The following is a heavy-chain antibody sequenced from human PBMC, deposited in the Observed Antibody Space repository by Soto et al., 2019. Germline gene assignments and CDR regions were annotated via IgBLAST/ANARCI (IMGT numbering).Heavy chain of an antibody. V-gene: IGHV3-30*18. CDR2: ISYDGSNK. Sequence: QVQLVESGGGVVQPGRSLRLSCAASVFTFSNYGIHWVRQAPGKGLEWVALISYDGSNKYYADSVKGRFTIFRDNSKNTLYLQMYSLRAEDTAVYYCAKDYSHYVGYYYGMDVWGQGTTVTVSS. CDR1: VFTFSNYG. CDR3: AKDYSHYVGYYYGMDV. J-gene: IGHJ6*02. D-gene: IGHD4-4*01.